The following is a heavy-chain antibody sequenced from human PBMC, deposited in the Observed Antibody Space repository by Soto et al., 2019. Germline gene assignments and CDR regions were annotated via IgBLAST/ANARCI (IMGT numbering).Heavy chain of an antibody. J-gene: IGHJ4*02. CDR3: ARGPSDSQSYFDY. V-gene: IGHV3-33*01. CDR1: GFTFSSYG. CDR2: IWYDGSNK. D-gene: IGHD4-4*01. Sequence: PGGSLRLSCAASGFTFSSYGMHWVRQAPGKGLEWVAVIWYDGSNKYYADSVKGRFTISRDNSKNTLYLQMNSLRLEDTAVYYCARGPSDSQSYFDYWGKGTLVTVSS.